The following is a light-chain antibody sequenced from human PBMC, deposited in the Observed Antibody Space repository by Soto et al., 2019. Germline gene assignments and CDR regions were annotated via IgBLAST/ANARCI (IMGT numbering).Light chain of an antibody. CDR2: GSS. J-gene: IGLJ3*02. V-gene: IGLV1-40*01. Sequence: QLVLTQPPSVSGAPGQRVTISCTGSSSNIGAGYDVHWYQQLPGRAPRLLIYGSSSRPSGVPDRISGSKSGTSASLAITGLQAEDEADYYCQSYDNNLSGGVFGGGTQLTVL. CDR3: QSYDNNLSGGV. CDR1: SSNIGAGYD.